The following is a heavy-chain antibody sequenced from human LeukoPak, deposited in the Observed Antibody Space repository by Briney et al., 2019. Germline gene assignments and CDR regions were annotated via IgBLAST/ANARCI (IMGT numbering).Heavy chain of an antibody. Sequence: GGSLRLSCAASGFTFSSYSMNWVRQAPGRGLEWVGRIKSRADGGTTDYAAPVRDRFTLSRDDSKTTLYLQMNSLQTEDTAVYYCATDFYDSTWGQGTLVTASS. D-gene: IGHD3-22*01. V-gene: IGHV3-15*01. J-gene: IGHJ5*02. CDR3: ATDFYDST. CDR2: IKSRADGGTT. CDR1: GFTFSSYS.